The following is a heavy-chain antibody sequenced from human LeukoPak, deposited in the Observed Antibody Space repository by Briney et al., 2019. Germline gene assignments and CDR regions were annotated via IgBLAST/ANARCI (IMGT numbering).Heavy chain of an antibody. CDR3: ASKPHNSQDTAIDY. J-gene: IGHJ4*02. D-gene: IGHD1-1*01. Sequence: GASVKVSCKVSGYTLTELSMHWVRQAPGKGLEWMGGFDPEDGETIYAQKFQGRVTMTRNTSISTAYMELSSLRSEDTAVYYCASKPHNSQDTAIDYWGQGTLVTVSS. CDR1: GYTLTELS. CDR2: FDPEDGET. V-gene: IGHV1-24*01.